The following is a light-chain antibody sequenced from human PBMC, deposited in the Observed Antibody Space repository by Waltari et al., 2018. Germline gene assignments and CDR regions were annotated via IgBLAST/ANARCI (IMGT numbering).Light chain of an antibody. CDR1: QSISSY. CDR3: QQSYTPLT. J-gene: IGKJ4*01. Sequence: DIQMTQSPSSLSASVGDRVTITCRVSQSISSYLNWYQQKPGKAPKLLIYAASSLQSGVPSRFSGSESGTDFTLTISSLQPEDFATYYCQQSYTPLTFGGGTKVEIK. CDR2: AAS. V-gene: IGKV1-39*01.